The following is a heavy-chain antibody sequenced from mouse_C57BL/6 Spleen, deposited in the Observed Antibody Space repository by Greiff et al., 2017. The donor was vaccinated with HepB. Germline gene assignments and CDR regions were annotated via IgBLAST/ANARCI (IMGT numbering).Heavy chain of an antibody. J-gene: IGHJ2*01. CDR3: ARDAGNWVFDY. CDR2: SRNKANDYTT. D-gene: IGHD4-1*01. V-gene: IGHV7-1*01. Sequence: EVNVVESGGGLVQSGRSLRLSCATSGFTFSDFYMEWVRQAPGKGLEWIAASRNKANDYTTEYSTSVKGRFIVSRDTSQSILYLQMNALRAEDTATYYCARDAGNWVFDYWGQGTTLTVSS. CDR1: GFTFSDFY.